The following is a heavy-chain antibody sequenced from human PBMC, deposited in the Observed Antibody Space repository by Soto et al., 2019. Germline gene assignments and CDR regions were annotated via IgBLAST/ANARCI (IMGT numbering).Heavy chain of an antibody. CDR3: ATAKRALWEAIRNSAFEI. V-gene: IGHV4-59*11. J-gene: IGHJ3*02. Sequence: QVQLQQSGPGLVKPSETLSLTCTVTGGSLSRHYWNWIRQSPGKGLEWIGDVYYSGSPNYNPSLKSRVTISVDTSKNQGSLKLRAVTAADTAMYFCATAKRALWEAIRNSAFEIWGQGTMVTVSS. CDR2: VYYSGSP. D-gene: IGHD1-7*01. CDR1: GGSLSRHY.